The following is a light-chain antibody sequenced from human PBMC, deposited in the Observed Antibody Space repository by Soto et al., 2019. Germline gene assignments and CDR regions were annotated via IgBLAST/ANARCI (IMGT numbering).Light chain of an antibody. V-gene: IGLV2-8*01. J-gene: IGLJ1*01. Sequence: QSALTQPPSASGSLGQSVTISCTGTSRDVGGSNSVSWYRHHPGKAPKVMIYEVTKRPSGVPDRFSASKSGNTASLTVSGLQAEDEADYYCASSAGTFYVFGSGTKLTV. CDR2: EVT. CDR1: SRDVGGSNS. CDR3: ASSAGTFYV.